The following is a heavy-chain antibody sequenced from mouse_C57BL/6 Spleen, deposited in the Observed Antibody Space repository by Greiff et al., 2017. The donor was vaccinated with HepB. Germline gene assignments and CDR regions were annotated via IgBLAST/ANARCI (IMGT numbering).Heavy chain of an antibody. V-gene: IGHV2-2*01. Sequence: QVQLQQSGPGLVQPSQSLSITCTVSGFSLTSYGVHWVRQSPGKGLEWLGVIWSGGSTDYNAAFISRLSISKDNSKSQVFFKMNSLQADDTAIYYCARGYYSAVLYFDYWGQGTTLTVSS. J-gene: IGHJ2*01. D-gene: IGHD2-12*01. CDR3: ARGYYSAVLYFDY. CDR1: GFSLTSYG. CDR2: IWSGGST.